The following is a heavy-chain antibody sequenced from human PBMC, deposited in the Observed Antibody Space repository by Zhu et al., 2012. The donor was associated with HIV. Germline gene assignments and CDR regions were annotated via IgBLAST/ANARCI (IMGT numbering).Heavy chain of an antibody. J-gene: IGHJ6*03. CDR3: AREEQQLVFYYFYMDV. Sequence: QVQLVQSGAEVKKPGASVKVSCKASGYTFTGYYMHWVRQAPGQGLEWMGRINPNSGGTNYAQKFQGRVTMTRDTSISTAYMELRSLRSDDTAVYYCAREEQQLVFYYFYMDVVGKGTTVTV. V-gene: IGHV1-2*06. CDR1: GYTFTGYY. D-gene: IGHD6-13*01. CDR2: INPNSGGT.